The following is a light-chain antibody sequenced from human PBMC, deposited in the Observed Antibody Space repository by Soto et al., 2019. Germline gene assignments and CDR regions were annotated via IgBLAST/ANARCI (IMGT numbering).Light chain of an antibody. V-gene: IGKV3-20*01. J-gene: IGKJ1*01. CDR1: HSVSSNY. CDR2: DVS. Sequence: EIVLTQSPGTLSLSPGERATLSCRSSHSVSSNYLAWYQQKPGQAPRLLIYDVSSRATGIPDRFSGCGSGTDFTLTISRLEPVDFAVYYCQQYGISPTFGQGTKVEIK. CDR3: QQYGISPT.